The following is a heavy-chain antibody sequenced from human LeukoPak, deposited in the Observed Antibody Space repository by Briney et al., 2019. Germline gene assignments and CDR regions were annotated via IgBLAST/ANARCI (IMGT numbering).Heavy chain of an antibody. Sequence: PSETLSLTCSVSGVLVSSGSYFWTWIRPPAGKGLEWIGRVHSSGRTTYNPSLRSRLSISLDKSNSQFSLKVTSVSAADTAVYYCARQVDDALRFVEWSRAPDYYYMDVWGEGTTAIVS. CDR2: VHSSGRT. CDR3: ARQVDDALRFVEWSRAPDYYYMDV. CDR1: GVLVSSGSYF. D-gene: IGHD3-3*01. J-gene: IGHJ6*03. V-gene: IGHV4-61*02.